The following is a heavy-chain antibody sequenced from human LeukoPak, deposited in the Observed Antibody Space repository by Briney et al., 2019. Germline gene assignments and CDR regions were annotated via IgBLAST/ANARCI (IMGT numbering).Heavy chain of an antibody. J-gene: IGHJ6*02. CDR1: GGSISSYY. CDR3: ARGLFYCSGGSCYDYGMDV. CDR2: IYYSGST. Sequence: PSETLSPTCTVSGGSISSYYWSWIRQPPGKGLEWIGYIYYSGSTNYNPSLKSRVTISVDTSKNQFSLKLSSVTAADTAVYYCARGLFYCSGGSCYDYGMDVWGQGTTVTVSS. V-gene: IGHV4-59*13. D-gene: IGHD2-15*01.